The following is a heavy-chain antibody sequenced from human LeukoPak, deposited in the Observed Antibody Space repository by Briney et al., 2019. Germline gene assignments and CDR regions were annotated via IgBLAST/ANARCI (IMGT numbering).Heavy chain of an antibody. J-gene: IGHJ4*02. D-gene: IGHD3-3*01. CDR1: GYSFTSYW. V-gene: IGHV5-51*01. CDR3: ARFRDFGVVSGDY. CDR2: IFPRDSDT. Sequence: GESLKISCKGSGYSFTSYWIGWVRQMPGKGLEWMGIIFPRDSDTRYSPSFQGQVTTSVDKSISTAYLQWSSLKASDSAMYYCARFRDFGVVSGDYWGQGTLVTVSS.